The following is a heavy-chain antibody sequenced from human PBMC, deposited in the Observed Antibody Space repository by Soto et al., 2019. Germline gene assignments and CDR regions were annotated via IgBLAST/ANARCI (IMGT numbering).Heavy chain of an antibody. V-gene: IGHV1-46*01. D-gene: IGHD2-15*01. CDR1: GYTFTSYY. J-gene: IGHJ4*02. CDR3: ARVGCSGGSCYAVDY. CDR2: INPSGGST. Sequence: QVQLVQSGAEVKKPGASVKVSCKASGYTFTSYYMHWVRQAPGQGLEWMGIINPSGGSTTYAQKSHGWVTMXXDXSXXTVYREVSSLRSEDTAVYYCARVGCSGGSCYAVDYWGKGTLVTVSS.